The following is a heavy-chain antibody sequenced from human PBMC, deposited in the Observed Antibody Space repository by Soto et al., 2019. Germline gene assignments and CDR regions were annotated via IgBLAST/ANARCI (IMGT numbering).Heavy chain of an antibody. D-gene: IGHD2-8*02. J-gene: IGHJ4*02. CDR1: GVSLSIYG. CDR2: LWSDGIKT. Sequence: AGGSMRLSCTASGVSLSIYGLHLVLQAPGKGLEWVAGLWSDGIKTSYTDSVKGRFTISRDTSKNMLYLQMNSLGAEDTAVYYCARDLNYWSLLIDHWGQGALVTVSS. V-gene: IGHV3-33*01. CDR3: ARDLNYWSLLIDH.